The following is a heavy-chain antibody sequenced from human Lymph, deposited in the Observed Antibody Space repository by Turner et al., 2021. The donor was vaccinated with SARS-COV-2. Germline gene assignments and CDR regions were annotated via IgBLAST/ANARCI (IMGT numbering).Heavy chain of an antibody. V-gene: IGHV3-30*04. CDR3: ARYGSGGYFYYGLDV. CDR2: ISYDGSNK. Sequence: QVQLVESGGGVVPPGGSLRLSCSASGFTFSTYAIHWVRQAAGKGLEWVAVISYDGSNKYYADSVKGRFTISRDNSKNTLYLQMNSLRAEDTAVYYCARYGSGGYFYYGLDVWGQGTTVTVSS. CDR1: GFTFSTYA. D-gene: IGHD3-10*01. J-gene: IGHJ6*02.